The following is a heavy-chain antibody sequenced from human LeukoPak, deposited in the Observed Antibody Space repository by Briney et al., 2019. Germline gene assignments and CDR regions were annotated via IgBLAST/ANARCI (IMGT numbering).Heavy chain of an antibody. Sequence: SETLSLTCTVSGSSISSSSYYWSWIRQPPGKGLEWIGYIYTSGSTNYNPSLKSRVTISVDTSKNQFSLKLSSVTAADTAVYYCATSNADYSRISRYYYYMDVWGKGTTVTVSS. CDR3: ATSNADYSRISRYYYYMDV. CDR2: IYTSGST. D-gene: IGHD4-11*01. J-gene: IGHJ6*03. CDR1: GSSISSSSYY. V-gene: IGHV4-61*05.